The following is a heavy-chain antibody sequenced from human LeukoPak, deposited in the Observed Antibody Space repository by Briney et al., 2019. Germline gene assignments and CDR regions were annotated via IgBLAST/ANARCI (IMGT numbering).Heavy chain of an antibody. CDR2: IKEDGSEK. J-gene: IGHJ4*02. Sequence: GGSLRLSCAASAFTFNRYWMSWVRQAPGKGLEWVANIKEDGSEKYYVDSVKGRFTISRDNVKSSLYLQMNSLKVEDTAVYYCARDRPTLIRGVTYFGYLDYWGQGTLVTVSS. V-gene: IGHV3-7*01. CDR3: ARDRPTLIRGVTYFGYLDY. CDR1: AFTFNRYW. D-gene: IGHD3-10*01.